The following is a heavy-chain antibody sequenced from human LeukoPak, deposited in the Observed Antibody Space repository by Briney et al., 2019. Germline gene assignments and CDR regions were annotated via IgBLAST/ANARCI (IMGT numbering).Heavy chain of an antibody. CDR1: GFTVSSNY. CDR2: ISGSGGST. D-gene: IGHD3-10*01. Sequence: PGGSLRLSCAASGFTVSSNYMSWVRQAPGKGLEWVSAISGSGGSTYYADSVKGRFTISRDNSKNTLYLQMNSLRAEDTAVYYCARDGSPRDYGSGTYRRPFFDNWGQGSLVTVSS. V-gene: IGHV3-23*01. CDR3: ARDGSPRDYGSGTYRRPFFDN. J-gene: IGHJ4*02.